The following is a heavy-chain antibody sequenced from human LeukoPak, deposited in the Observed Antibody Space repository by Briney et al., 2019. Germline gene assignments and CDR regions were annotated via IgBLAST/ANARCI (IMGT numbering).Heavy chain of an antibody. D-gene: IGHD2-2*01. CDR2: IYTSRST. V-gene: IGHV4-4*07. Sequence: SETLSLTCTVSGGSISSYYWSWIRQPAGKGLEWIGRIYTSRSTNYNPSLTSRVTMSVDTSKDHFSLKLSSVAASDTALYSCARHYQLLSGNWFDPWGQGTLVTVSS. CDR1: GGSISSYY. J-gene: IGHJ5*02. CDR3: ARHYQLLSGNWFDP.